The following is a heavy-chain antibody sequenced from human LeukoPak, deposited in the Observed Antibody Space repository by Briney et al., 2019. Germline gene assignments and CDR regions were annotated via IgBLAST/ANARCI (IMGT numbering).Heavy chain of an antibody. V-gene: IGHV1-2*02. D-gene: IGHD2-21*02. Sequence: GASVKVSCKASGYTFTGYYMHWVRQAPGQGLEWMGWINPHSGGTNSAQKFQGRVTMTRDTSISTAYMELSRLTSDDTAVYYCARTWGLAYCGGDCLHGAFDFWGQGTMVTVFS. CDR1: GYTFTGYY. CDR3: ARTWGLAYCGGDCLHGAFDF. CDR2: INPHSGGT. J-gene: IGHJ3*01.